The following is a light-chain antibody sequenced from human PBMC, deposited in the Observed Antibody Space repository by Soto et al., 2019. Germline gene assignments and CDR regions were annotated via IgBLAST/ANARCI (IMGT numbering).Light chain of an antibody. CDR1: QGISGA. J-gene: IGKJ5*01. CDR3: QQFHTYPVT. CDR2: DAS. V-gene: IGKV1-13*02. Sequence: GDRVPIPCRASQGISGALAWYQQKPGRAPTLLIYDASSLESGVPSRFSGSESGTDFTLTISSLQAEDFATYYCQQFHTYPVTFGQGTRLEIK.